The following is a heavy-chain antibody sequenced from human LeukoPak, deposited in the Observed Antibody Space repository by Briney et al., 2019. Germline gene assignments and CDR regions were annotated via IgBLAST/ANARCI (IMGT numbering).Heavy chain of an antibody. J-gene: IGHJ4*02. D-gene: IGHD5-18*01. Sequence: ESLKISCKDSGHSFTSYWIGWVRQMPGKGLEWMGIIYPGDSDTRYSPSFQGQVTISADKSISTAYLQWSSLKASDTAMYYCARLPQLWALFDYWGQGTLVTVSS. CDR3: ARLPQLWALFDY. CDR1: GHSFTSYW. V-gene: IGHV5-51*01. CDR2: IYPGDSDT.